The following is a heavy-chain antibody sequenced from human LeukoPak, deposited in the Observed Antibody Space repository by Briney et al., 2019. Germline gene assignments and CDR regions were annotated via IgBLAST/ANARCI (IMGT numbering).Heavy chain of an antibody. Sequence: PGRSLRLSCAASGFTFDDYAMHWVRQAPGKGLEWVSGISWNSGSIGYADSVKGRFTISRDNAKNSLYLQMNSLRAEDTAIYYCAKFHVNFSSGWLRSFDYWGQGTLVTVSS. V-gene: IGHV3-9*01. CDR3: AKFHVNFSSGWLRSFDY. D-gene: IGHD6-19*01. J-gene: IGHJ4*02. CDR1: GFTFDDYA. CDR2: ISWNSGSI.